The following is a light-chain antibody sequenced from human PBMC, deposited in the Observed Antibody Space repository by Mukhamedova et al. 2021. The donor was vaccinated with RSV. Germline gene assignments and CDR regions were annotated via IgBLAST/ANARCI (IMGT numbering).Light chain of an antibody. Sequence: GKAPKLLICKASSLESVVPSRFSGSGSGTDFTLTISSLQPADFATYYCQQYESDPWTFGQGTKVEIK. CDR2: KAS. J-gene: IGKJ1*01. CDR3: QQYESDPWT. V-gene: IGKV1-5*03.